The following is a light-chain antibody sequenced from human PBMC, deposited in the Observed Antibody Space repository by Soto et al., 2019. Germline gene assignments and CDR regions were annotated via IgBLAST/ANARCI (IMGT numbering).Light chain of an antibody. V-gene: IGKV1-12*01. CDR2: AAS. J-gene: IGKJ4*01. CDR3: QHASNFPLT. Sequence: DIQMTQSPSSVSASVGDRVTITCRASQDISSWLAWFQQRPGRAPKLLIYAASTLQSGVPSRFSGSGSGTVFTLTISSLQPEDFGTYYCQHASNFPLTFGGGTKVDIK. CDR1: QDISSW.